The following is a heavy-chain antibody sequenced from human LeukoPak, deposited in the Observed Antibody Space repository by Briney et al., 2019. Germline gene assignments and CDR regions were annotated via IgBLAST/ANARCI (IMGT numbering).Heavy chain of an antibody. CDR1: GFTFRSYA. V-gene: IGHV3-74*01. D-gene: IGHD1-26*01. CDR3: ARAQVGAPTDF. Sequence: PGGSLRLSCAASGFTFRSYAMTWVRQAPGKGLVWVARVHGDGYSISYADSVRGRFTISRDNAKDTLYLHMNSLRPEDTAVYYCARAQVGAPTDFWGQGTLVTVSS. J-gene: IGHJ4*02. CDR2: VHGDGYSI.